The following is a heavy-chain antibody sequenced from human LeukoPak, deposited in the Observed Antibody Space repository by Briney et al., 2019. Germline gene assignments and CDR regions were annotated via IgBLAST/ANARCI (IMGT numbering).Heavy chain of an antibody. CDR2: ISSSGSTK. CDR3: ARRYCSSTSCTLDY. D-gene: IGHD2-2*01. Sequence: GGSLRLSCAASGFTLSSYEMNWVRQAPGGGLEWVSYISSSGSTKYYADSVKGRFTISRDNEENSLYLQMNSLRAEDTAVYYCARRYCSSTSCTLDYWRQGTLVSVSS. V-gene: IGHV3-48*03. J-gene: IGHJ4*02. CDR1: GFTLSSYE.